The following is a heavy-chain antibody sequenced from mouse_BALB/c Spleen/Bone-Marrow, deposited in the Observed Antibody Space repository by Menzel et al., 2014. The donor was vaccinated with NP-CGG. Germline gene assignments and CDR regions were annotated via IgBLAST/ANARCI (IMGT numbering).Heavy chain of an antibody. Sequence: VKLMESGAELAKPGASVKMSCKASGYTFTTFWMHWVKQRPGQGLEWIGYINPITSYTEYSQKFKDKATLTADKSSSTAYMQLSSLTSEDSAVYYCANGNSFAYWGQGTLVTVSA. CDR1: GYTFTTFW. CDR3: ANGNSFAY. J-gene: IGHJ3*01. D-gene: IGHD2-1*01. V-gene: IGHV1-7*01. CDR2: INPITSYT.